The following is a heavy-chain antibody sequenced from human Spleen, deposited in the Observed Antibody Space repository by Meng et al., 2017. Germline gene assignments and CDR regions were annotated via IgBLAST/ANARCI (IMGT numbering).Heavy chain of an antibody. J-gene: IGHJ4*02. Sequence: QVQFVQSGAEVKKPGASVRVSCKASGDTFSRDVMHWVRQAPGQRLEWMGWINAGKGNIKYSQKFQGRITITGATYATTVYMELTGLTSEDTAVYFCAREEDYRNYFDNWGQGTLVTVSS. CDR1: GDTFSRDV. D-gene: IGHD4-11*01. V-gene: IGHV1-3*01. CDR2: INAGKGNI. CDR3: AREEDYRNYFDN.